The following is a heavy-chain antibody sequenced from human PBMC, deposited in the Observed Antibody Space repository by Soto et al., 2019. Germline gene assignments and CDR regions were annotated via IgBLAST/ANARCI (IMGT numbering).Heavy chain of an antibody. CDR1: GVSLTSGNW. Sequence: TSETLSLTCAVSGVSLTSGNWWTWVRQSPQRGLEYIGEIFHDGTANYYPSFERRVAMSVDTSRNQFSLKLTSVTAADTAVYFCARLVYDTRLNYMYFDFWGPGTLVTVSS. J-gene: IGHJ4*02. CDR2: IFHDGTA. CDR3: ARLVYDTRLNYMYFDF. V-gene: IGHV4-4*02. D-gene: IGHD3-10*01.